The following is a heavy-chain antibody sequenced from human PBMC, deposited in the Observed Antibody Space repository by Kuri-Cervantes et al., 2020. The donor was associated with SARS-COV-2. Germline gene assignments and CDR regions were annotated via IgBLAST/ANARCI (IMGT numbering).Heavy chain of an antibody. D-gene: IGHD3-3*01. Sequence: LSLTCAASGFTFNTYTMNWVRQAPGKGLEWVSSIGSISSYIYYADSVKGRFTISRGNSKNSLYLEMNSLRPEDTAVYYCAKVETASLDYWGQGTLVTVSS. V-gene: IGHV3-21*06. CDR1: GFTFNTYT. J-gene: IGHJ4*02. CDR3: AKVETASLDY. CDR2: IGSISSYI.